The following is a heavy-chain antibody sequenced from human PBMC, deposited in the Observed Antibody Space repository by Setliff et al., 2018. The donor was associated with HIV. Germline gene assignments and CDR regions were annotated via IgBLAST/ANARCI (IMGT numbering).Heavy chain of an antibody. V-gene: IGHV5-51*01. J-gene: IGHJ4*02. CDR2: IYPGDSDT. Sequence: PGESLKISCKGSGYSFTSYWIGWVRQMPGKGLEWMGIIYPGDSDTRYSPFFQGQVTISADKSISTAYLQWSSLQTSDSGMYYCARGIAALTASFDSWGQGSLVTVSS. CDR1: GYSFTSYW. CDR3: ARGIAALTASFDS. D-gene: IGHD2-21*02.